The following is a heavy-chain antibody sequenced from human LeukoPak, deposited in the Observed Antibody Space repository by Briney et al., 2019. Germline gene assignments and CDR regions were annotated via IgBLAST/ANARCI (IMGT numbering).Heavy chain of an antibody. CDR3: ARYCSGGSCYNSRWFDP. Sequence: ASVKVSCKASGYTFTGYYMHWVGQAPGQGLEWMGWINPNSGGTNYAQKFQGRVTMTRDTSISTAYMELSRLRSDDTAVYYCARYCSGGSCYNSRWFDPWGQGTLVTVSS. D-gene: IGHD2-15*01. V-gene: IGHV1-2*02. J-gene: IGHJ5*02. CDR2: INPNSGGT. CDR1: GYTFTGYY.